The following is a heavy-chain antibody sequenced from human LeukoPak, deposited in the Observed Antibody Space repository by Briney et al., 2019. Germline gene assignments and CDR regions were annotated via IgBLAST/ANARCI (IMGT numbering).Heavy chain of an antibody. V-gene: IGHV4-59*01. CDR2: IYYSGST. CDR3: ARTSSSGYYFRWFDP. J-gene: IGHJ5*02. Sequence: SETLSLTCTVSGGSISSYYWSWIRQPPGKGLEWIGYIYYSGSTNYNPSLKSRVTISVDTSKNQFSLKLSSVTAADTAVYYCARTSSSGYYFRWFDPWGQGTPVTVSS. CDR1: GGSISSYY. D-gene: IGHD3-22*01.